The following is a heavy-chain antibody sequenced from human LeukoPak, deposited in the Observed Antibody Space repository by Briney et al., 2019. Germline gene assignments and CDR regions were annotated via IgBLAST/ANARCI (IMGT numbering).Heavy chain of an antibody. CDR1: GGSFSGYY. CDR3: ARTKGYSYGYSYMDV. V-gene: IGHV4-34*01. J-gene: IGHJ6*03. Sequence: SETLSLTRAVYGGSFSGYYWSWIRQPPGKGLEWIGEINHSGSTNYNPSLKSRVTISVDTSKNQFSLKLSSVTAADTAVYYCARTKGYSYGYSYMDVWGKGTTVTISS. CDR2: INHSGST. D-gene: IGHD5-18*01.